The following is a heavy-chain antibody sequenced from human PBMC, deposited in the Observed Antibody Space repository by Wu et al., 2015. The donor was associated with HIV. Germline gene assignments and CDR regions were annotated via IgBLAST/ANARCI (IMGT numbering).Heavy chain of an antibody. D-gene: IGHD2-15*01. Sequence: QVQLVQSGAEVKKPGSSVKVSCKASGGTFSSYAISWVRQAPGQGLEWLGGIIPMFGTPNYALKFQGRVTITTDESTSTVYMELSSLRSEDTAVYYCARDATYCSGGICYSGSEANYYYGMDVWGQGP. J-gene: IGHJ6*02. CDR1: GGTFSSYA. V-gene: IGHV1-69*05. CDR3: ARDATYCSGGICYSGSEANYYYGMDV. CDR2: IIPMFGTP.